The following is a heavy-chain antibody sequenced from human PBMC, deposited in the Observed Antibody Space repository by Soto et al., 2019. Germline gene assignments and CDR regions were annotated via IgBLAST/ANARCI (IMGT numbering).Heavy chain of an antibody. CDR1: GYTFTSYA. CDR3: AREAYGKLSAFDI. D-gene: IGHD4-17*01. J-gene: IGHJ3*02. CDR2: INAGNGNT. Sequence: QVQLVQSGAEVKKPGASVKVSCKASGYTFTSYAMHWVRQAPGQRLEWMGWINAGNGNTKYSQKFQGRVTSTRDTSASTAYMELSSLRSEDTAVYYCAREAYGKLSAFDIWGQGTMVTVSS. V-gene: IGHV1-3*01.